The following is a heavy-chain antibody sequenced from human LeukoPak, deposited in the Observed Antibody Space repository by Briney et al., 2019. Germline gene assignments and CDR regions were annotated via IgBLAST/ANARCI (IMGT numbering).Heavy chain of an antibody. CDR1: GGSFSGYY. CDR2: INHSGST. V-gene: IGHV4-34*01. CDR3: ARGLYDFWSGYSRFGMDV. Sequence: ASETLSLTCAVYGGSFSGYYWSWIRQPPGKGLEWIGEINHSGSTNYNPSLKSRVTISVDTSKNQFSLKLSSVTAADTAVYYCARGLYDFWSGYSRFGMDVWGQGTTVTVSS. J-gene: IGHJ6*02. D-gene: IGHD3-3*01.